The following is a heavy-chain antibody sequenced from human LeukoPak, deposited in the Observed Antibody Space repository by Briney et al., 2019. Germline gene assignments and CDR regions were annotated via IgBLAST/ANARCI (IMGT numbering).Heavy chain of an antibody. Sequence: PSETLSLTRAVYGGSFSGYFWNWIRQPPGKGLEWIGEINHSGSTNYNPSLKSRVTISVDTSKNQFSLKLSSVTAADTAVYYCARLFTMVRGVILHFDYWGQGTLVTVSS. CDR2: INHSGST. CDR3: ARLFTMVRGVILHFDY. V-gene: IGHV4-34*01. D-gene: IGHD3-10*01. J-gene: IGHJ4*02. CDR1: GGSFSGYF.